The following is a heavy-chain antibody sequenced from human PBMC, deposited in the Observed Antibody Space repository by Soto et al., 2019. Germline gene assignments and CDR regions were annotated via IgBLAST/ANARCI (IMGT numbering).Heavy chain of an antibody. V-gene: IGHV5-10-1*03. CDR3: ARVTMVRGVYYYYGMDV. CDR2: IDPSDSYT. CDR1: GYSFTSYW. D-gene: IGHD3-10*01. J-gene: IGHJ6*02. Sequence: EVQLVQSGAEVKKPGESLRISCKGSGYSFTSYWISWVRQMPGKGLEWMGRIDPSDSYTNYSPSFQGYVTISADKSISTAYLQWSSLKASDTAMYYCARVTMVRGVYYYYGMDVWGQGTTVTVSS.